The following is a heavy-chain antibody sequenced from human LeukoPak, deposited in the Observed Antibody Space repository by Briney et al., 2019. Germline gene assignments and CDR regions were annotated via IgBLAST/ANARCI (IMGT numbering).Heavy chain of an antibody. D-gene: IGHD2-2*01. CDR1: GFTFSSYA. Sequence: PGGSLRLSCAASGFTFSSYAMSWVRQAPGKGLEWVSAISGSGGSTYYADSVKGRFTISRDNSKNTLYLQMNSLRAEDTAVYYCAKDFRGICSSTSCSIHWGQGTLVTVSS. J-gene: IGHJ4*02. CDR3: AKDFRGICSSTSCSIH. V-gene: IGHV3-23*01. CDR2: ISGSGGST.